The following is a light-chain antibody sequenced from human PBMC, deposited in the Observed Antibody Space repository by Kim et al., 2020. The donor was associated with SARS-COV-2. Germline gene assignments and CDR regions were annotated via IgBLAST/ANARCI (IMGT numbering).Light chain of an antibody. V-gene: IGLV2-8*01. CDR1: SSDIGAYKY. CDR2: EVN. J-gene: IGLJ1*01. CDR3: TSYAGSNNLDV. Sequence: QSVTISCTGTSSDIGAYKYVSLYQQHPGKAPKLMIYEVNRRPSGVPDRFSGSKSGNTASLTVSGLQAEDEADYYCTSYAGSNNLDVFGTGTKVTVL.